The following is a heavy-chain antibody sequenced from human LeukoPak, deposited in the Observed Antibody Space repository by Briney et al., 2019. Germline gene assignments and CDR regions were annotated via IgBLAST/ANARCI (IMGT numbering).Heavy chain of an antibody. D-gene: IGHD2/OR15-2a*01. J-gene: IGHJ4*02. CDR2: IRKDGGNK. Sequence: GGSLRLSCTASGFTFSDFDMHWVRQAPGKGLEWLAFIRKDGGNKFYAASVKGRLTVSRDNSKNELLLEMSSLRAEDTAVYYCGLAFWYWGQGTLVTVSS. V-gene: IGHV3-30*02. CDR3: GLAFWY. CDR1: GFTFSDFD.